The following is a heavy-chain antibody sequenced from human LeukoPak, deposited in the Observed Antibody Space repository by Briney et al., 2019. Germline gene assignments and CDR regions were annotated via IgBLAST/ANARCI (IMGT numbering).Heavy chain of an antibody. Sequence: EASVKVSCKASGGTFSSYAISWVRQAPGQGLEWMGRIIPIFGTANYAQKFQGRVTITADKSTSTAYMELSSLRSEDTVVYYCASTHRPGRYSSGWYIDYWGQGTLVTVSS. D-gene: IGHD6-19*01. J-gene: IGHJ4*02. CDR3: ASTHRPGRYSSGWYIDY. CDR1: GGTFSSYA. V-gene: IGHV1-69*06. CDR2: IIPIFGTA.